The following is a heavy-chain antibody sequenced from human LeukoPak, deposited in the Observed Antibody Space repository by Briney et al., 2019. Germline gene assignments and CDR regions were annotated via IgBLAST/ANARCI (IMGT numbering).Heavy chain of an antibody. Sequence: PGGSLRLSCAASGFIFNDYWMTWVRQAPGKGLEWVANINQGGSVKQYGDSVKGRFTISRDNAKNSLYLQMNSLRAEDTAVYYCARCLWFGEYGRHYYFDYWGQGTLVTVSS. J-gene: IGHJ4*02. CDR1: GFIFNDYW. CDR3: ARCLWFGEYGRHYYFDY. CDR2: INQGGSVK. V-gene: IGHV3-7*03. D-gene: IGHD3-10*01.